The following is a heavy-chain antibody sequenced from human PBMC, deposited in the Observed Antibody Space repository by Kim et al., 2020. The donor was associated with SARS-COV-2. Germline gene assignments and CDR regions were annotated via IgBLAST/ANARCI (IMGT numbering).Heavy chain of an antibody. J-gene: IGHJ6*02. CDR2: IKTKTEGGTT. CDR1: GFTFINAW. Sequence: GGSLRLSCEASGFTFINAWMSWVRQAPGKGLEWVGRIKTKTEGGTTDYAAPVKGRFTISRDDSKNTLWLQMNTLKIEDTAVYYCTTGANSYWYYGFDVWGLGTTVTVSS. V-gene: IGHV3-15*01. D-gene: IGHD1-26*01. CDR3: TTGANSYWYYGFDV.